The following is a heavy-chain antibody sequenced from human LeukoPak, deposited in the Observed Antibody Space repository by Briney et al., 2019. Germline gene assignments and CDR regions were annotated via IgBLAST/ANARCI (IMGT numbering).Heavy chain of an antibody. Sequence: ASVKVSCKASGYTFTSYYMHWVRQAPGQGLEWMGIINPSGGSTSYAQKFQGRVTMTRDTSTSTVYMELSSLRSEDTAVYYCAGPCYCSSTSCYTRDYYYGMDVWGQGTTVTVSS. V-gene: IGHV1-46*01. D-gene: IGHD2-2*02. CDR1: GYTFTSYY. CDR3: AGPCYCSSTSCYTRDYYYGMDV. CDR2: INPSGGST. J-gene: IGHJ6*02.